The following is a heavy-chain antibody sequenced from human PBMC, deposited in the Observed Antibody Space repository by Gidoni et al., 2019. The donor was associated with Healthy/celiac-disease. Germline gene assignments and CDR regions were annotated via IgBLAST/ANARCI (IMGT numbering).Heavy chain of an antibody. CDR2: IYHSGST. D-gene: IGHD6-19*01. J-gene: IGHJ4*02. Sequence: QVQLQESGPGLVKPSETLSLTCAVSGYSISSGYYWGWIRQPPGKGLGWIGSIYHSGSTYYNPSLKSRVTISVDTSKNQFSLKLSSVTAADTAVYYCAREVSLQWLGENDYWGQGTLVTVSS. CDR1: GYSISSGYY. V-gene: IGHV4-38-2*02. CDR3: AREVSLQWLGENDY.